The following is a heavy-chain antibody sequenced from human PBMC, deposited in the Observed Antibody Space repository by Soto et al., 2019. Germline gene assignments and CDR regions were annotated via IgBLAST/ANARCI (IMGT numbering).Heavy chain of an antibody. D-gene: IGHD3-3*02. Sequence: EAQLLESGGGLAQPGGSLRLSCAASGFTFSEFAMSWVRQAPGKGLEWVSVIGGDGGSPYYADSVKGRFTVSRDNSKSTLYLHMDSLRAEDAAVYCCANDSIDRNGIYDPFDIWGQGTMVTVSS. J-gene: IGHJ3*02. CDR1: GFTFSEFA. CDR2: IGGDGGSP. CDR3: ANDSIDRNGIYDPFDI. V-gene: IGHV3-23*01.